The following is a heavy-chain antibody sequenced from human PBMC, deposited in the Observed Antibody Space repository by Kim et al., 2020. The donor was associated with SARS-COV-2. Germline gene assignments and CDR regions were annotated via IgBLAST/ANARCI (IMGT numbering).Heavy chain of an antibody. CDR2: T. V-gene: IGHV1-46*01. D-gene: IGHD1-26*01. Sequence: TGYAQGFQGRVTTTRDTSTGTAAMELSSLTSEDTAVYYCARAWDQNFDFWGQGTLVTVSS. J-gene: IGHJ4*02. CDR3: ARAWDQNFDF.